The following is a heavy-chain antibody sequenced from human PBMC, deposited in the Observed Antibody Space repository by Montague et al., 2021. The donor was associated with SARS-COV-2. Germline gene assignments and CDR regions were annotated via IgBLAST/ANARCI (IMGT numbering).Heavy chain of an antibody. CDR2: INHSGST. CDR3: ARGQGEITMIVVVLTAAAHYFDY. Sequence: SETLSLTCAVYGGSLSGYDWSWIRQPPGKGLEWIGEINHSGSTXXXPSXXXRVSISVDTSTNQFSLKLNSVTAADTAVYYCARGQGEITMIVVVLTAAAHYFDYWGQGTLVTVSP. J-gene: IGHJ4*02. D-gene: IGHD3-22*01. CDR1: GGSLSGYD. V-gene: IGHV4-34*01.